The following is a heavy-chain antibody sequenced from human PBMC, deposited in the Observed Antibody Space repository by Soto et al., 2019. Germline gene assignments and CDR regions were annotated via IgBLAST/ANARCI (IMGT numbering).Heavy chain of an antibody. D-gene: IGHD3-10*01. CDR1: GGSLRGYY. V-gene: IGHV4-34*01. Sequence: TSETLSLTCAVNGGSLRGYYWNWIRQSPGKGLEWIGEINQNGGTKYNPSLKSRVSISVVASTNQFSLKLNSVTAADTAVYYCGRVPAGGEAYWGQGTLVTVSS. CDR3: GRVPAGGEAY. J-gene: IGHJ4*02. CDR2: INQNGGT.